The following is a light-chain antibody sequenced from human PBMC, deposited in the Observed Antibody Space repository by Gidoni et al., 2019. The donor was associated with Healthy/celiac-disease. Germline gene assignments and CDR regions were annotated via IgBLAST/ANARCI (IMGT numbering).Light chain of an antibody. CDR3: QQYYSTPRT. CDR1: QSVLYSSNNKNY. J-gene: IGKJ1*01. Sequence: DIVMTQSPDSLAVSLGERATINCKSSQSVLYSSNNKNYLAWYQQKPGQPPKLLIYWASTRESGVPDRFSGSGSGTYFTLTISSLQAEDVAVYYCQQYYSTPRTFGQXTKVEIK. V-gene: IGKV4-1*01. CDR2: WAS.